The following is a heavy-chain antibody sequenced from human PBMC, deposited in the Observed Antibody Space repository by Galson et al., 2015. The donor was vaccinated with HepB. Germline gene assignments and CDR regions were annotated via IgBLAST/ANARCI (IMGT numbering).Heavy chain of an antibody. CDR3: ATTIPPPAAGTHHHYYYYYGMDV. Sequence: SVKVSCKASGYTFTSYAMNWVRQAPGQGLEWMGWINTNTGNPTYAQGFTGRFVFSLDTSVSTAYLQISSLKAEDTAVYYCATTIPPPAAGTHHHYYYYYGMDVWGQGTTVTVSS. V-gene: IGHV7-4-1*02. CDR2: INTNTGNP. J-gene: IGHJ6*02. CDR1: GYTFTSYA. D-gene: IGHD6-13*01.